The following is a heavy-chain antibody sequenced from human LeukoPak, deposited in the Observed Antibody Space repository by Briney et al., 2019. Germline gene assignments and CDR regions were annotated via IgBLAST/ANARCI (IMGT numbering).Heavy chain of an antibody. CDR1: GYTFTSYG. J-gene: IGHJ3*02. CDR3: ARDNYYDSSDDAFDI. D-gene: IGHD3-22*01. CDR2: ISAYNGNT. Sequence: ASVKVSCKASGYTFTSYGISWVRQAPGQGLEWMGWISAYNGNTNYAQKLQGRVTMTTDTSTSTAYMELRSLRSDDTAVYYCARDNYYDSSDDAFDIWGQGTMVTVP. V-gene: IGHV1-18*01.